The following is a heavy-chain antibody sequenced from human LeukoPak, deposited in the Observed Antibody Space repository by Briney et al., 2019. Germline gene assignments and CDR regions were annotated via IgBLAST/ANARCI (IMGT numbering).Heavy chain of an antibody. V-gene: IGHV4-61*01. Sequence: SETLSLTCTVSGCSVSSGSYYWSWIRQPPGKGLEWIGYIYYSGSTNYNPSLKSRVTISVDTSKNQFSLKLSSVMAAGAPMYYCARVYYYNTTQLVNWGQGTLVTVSS. D-gene: IGHD3-22*01. J-gene: IGHJ4*02. CDR1: GCSVSSGSYY. CDR2: IYYSGST. CDR3: ARVYYYNTTQLVN.